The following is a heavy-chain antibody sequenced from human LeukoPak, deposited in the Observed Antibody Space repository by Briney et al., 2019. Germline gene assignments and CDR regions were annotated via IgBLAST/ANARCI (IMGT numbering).Heavy chain of an antibody. V-gene: IGHV1-2*02. D-gene: IGHD3-9*01. Sequence: ASVKVSCKASGYTFTGYYMHWVRQAPGQGLEWMGWINPNSGGTNYAQRFQGRVTLTRDTSISTAYMELSRLRSDDTAVYYCARSLRYFDWLLDAFDIWGQGTMVTVSS. CDR2: INPNSGGT. CDR3: ARSLRYFDWLLDAFDI. CDR1: GYTFTGYY. J-gene: IGHJ3*02.